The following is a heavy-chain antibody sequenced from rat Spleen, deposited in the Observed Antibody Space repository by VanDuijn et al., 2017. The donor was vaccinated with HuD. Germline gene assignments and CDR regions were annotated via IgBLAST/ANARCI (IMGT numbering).Heavy chain of an antibody. V-gene: IGHV5-58*01. CDR2: VSNDGVNT. CDR1: GFTFSRYW. J-gene: IGHJ2*01. Sequence: EVQLVETGGGLVQPGKSLKLSCVASGFTFSRYWMYWVRQAPGKGLEWVSSVSNDGVNTYYPDSVKGRFTISRDNADNIVYLQMNSLKSEDTATYYCAVAGYGYWGQGVMVTVSS. CDR3: AVAGYGY. D-gene: IGHD1-7*01.